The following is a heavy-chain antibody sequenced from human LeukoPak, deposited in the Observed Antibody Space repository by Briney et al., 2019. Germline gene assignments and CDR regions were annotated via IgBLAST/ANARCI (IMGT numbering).Heavy chain of an antibody. CDR1: GFIFTDYW. CDR2: IRGDGRAT. D-gene: IGHD6-19*01. J-gene: IGHJ4*02. V-gene: IGHV3-74*03. Sequence: GGSLRLSYAASGFIFTDYWMHWVRQAPGKELVWVARIRGDGRATTYADSVKGRFTISRDNAMNTVFLQMKSLRADDTGTYYCARFYFPEEHDRAWYEAHWGQGVLVTVS. CDR3: ARFYFPEEHDRAWYEAH.